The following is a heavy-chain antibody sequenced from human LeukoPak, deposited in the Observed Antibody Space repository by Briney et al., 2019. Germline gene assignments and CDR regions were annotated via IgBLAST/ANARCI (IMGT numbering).Heavy chain of an antibody. J-gene: IGHJ3*02. Sequence: PSETLSLTCTVSGGSISSYYWSWIRQPPGKGLEWIGYIYYSGSTNYKPSLKSRVTISVDTSKNQFSLKLSSVTAADTAVYYCARGHYYDSSGYSSFDIWGQGTMVTVSS. CDR3: ARGHYYDSSGYSSFDI. CDR2: IYYSGST. CDR1: GGSISSYY. V-gene: IGHV4-59*01. D-gene: IGHD3-22*01.